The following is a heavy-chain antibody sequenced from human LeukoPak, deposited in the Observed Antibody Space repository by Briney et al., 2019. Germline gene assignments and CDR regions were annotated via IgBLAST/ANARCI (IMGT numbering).Heavy chain of an antibody. V-gene: IGHV1-18*01. J-gene: IGHJ6*03. CDR3: ARDSSSSWPYYYYYYYMDV. Sequence: ASVKVSCKASGYTFTSYGINWVRQAPGQGLEWMGWISAYNGNTNYAQKLQGRVTMTTDTSTSTAYMELRSLRSDDTAVYYCARDSSSSWPYYYYYYYMDVWGKGTTVTVSS. D-gene: IGHD6-13*01. CDR1: GYTFTSYG. CDR2: ISAYNGNT.